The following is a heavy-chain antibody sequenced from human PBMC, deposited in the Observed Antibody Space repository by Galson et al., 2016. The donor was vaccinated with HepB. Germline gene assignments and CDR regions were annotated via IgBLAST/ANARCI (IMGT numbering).Heavy chain of an antibody. Sequence: SETLSLTCTVSGCSISSSYWSWIRQPPGKGLEWIGYIYYSGSTNYNPSLKSRVTISVDTAKNQFPLKLSSVTAADTVVYYCARGPPVWGSYRYDYWGQGTLVTVSS. CDR3: ARGPPVWGSYRYDY. CDR2: IYYSGST. CDR1: GCSISSSY. J-gene: IGHJ4*02. V-gene: IGHV4-59*01. D-gene: IGHD3-16*02.